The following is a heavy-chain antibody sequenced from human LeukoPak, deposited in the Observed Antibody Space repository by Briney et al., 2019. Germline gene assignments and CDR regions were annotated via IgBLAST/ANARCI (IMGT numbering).Heavy chain of an antibody. CDR3: ARDPGINHIAAAGTKFDY. D-gene: IGHD6-13*01. CDR1: GGSLSSSSYY. V-gene: IGHV4-39*07. J-gene: IGHJ4*02. Sequence: SETLSLTCTVTGGSLSSSSYYWGWIRQPPGKGLEWIGSIYYSGSTYYNPSLKSRVTISVDTSKNQFSLKLSSVTAADTAVYYCARDPGINHIAAAGTKFDYWGQGTLVTVSS. CDR2: IYYSGST.